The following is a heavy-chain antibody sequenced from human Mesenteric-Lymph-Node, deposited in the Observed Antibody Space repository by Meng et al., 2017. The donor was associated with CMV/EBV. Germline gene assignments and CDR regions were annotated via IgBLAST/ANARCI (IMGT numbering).Heavy chain of an antibody. D-gene: IGHD3-10*01. J-gene: IGHJ6*02. CDR1: KFTFDDNV. V-gene: IGHV3-49*04. CDR2: IRSKAYGGTT. Sequence: GESLKISCAATKFTFDDNVLDWVRQAPGKGLEWVGFIRSKAYGGTTEYAASVKGRFTISRDDSKSIAYLQMNSLKTEDTAVYYCTRGIITPGYYYYYGMDVWGQGTTVTVSS. CDR3: TRGIITPGYYYYYGMDV.